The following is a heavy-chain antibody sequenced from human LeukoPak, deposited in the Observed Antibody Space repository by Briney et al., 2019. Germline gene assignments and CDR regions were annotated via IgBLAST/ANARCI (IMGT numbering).Heavy chain of an antibody. CDR2: ISGSGGST. V-gene: IGHV3-23*01. CDR1: GFSFSNYA. D-gene: IGHD3-3*01. CDR3: VPRKEWSCYMGV. Sequence: GGSLGLSCAASGFSFSNYAMSWVRQAPGKGLEWVSDISGSGGSTYYADSVKGRFTISRDNSKNTLYLQMNSLRAEDTTVYYCVPRKEWSCYMGVWNKGTTVTVSS. J-gene: IGHJ6*03.